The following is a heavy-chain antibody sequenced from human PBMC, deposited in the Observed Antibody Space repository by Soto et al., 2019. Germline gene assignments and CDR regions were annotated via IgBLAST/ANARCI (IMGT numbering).Heavy chain of an antibody. CDR3: ARDTPFDY. CDR2: INHSGST. D-gene: IGHD2-2*02. V-gene: IGHV4-34*01. J-gene: IGHJ4*02. Sequence: PSETLSLTCAVYGGSFSGFYWSWIRQPPGKGLEWIGEINHSGSTNYNPSLKSRVTISVDTSKNQFSLKLSSVTAADTAVYYCARDTPFDYWGQGTLVT. CDR1: GGSFSGFY.